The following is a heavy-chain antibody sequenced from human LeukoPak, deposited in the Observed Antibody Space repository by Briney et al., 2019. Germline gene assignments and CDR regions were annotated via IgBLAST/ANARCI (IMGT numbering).Heavy chain of an antibody. Sequence: ASVKVSCKASGYTFTGFYMHWVRQAPGQGLEWMGWINPSSGGTSYAQNFQGRVTMTRDTSISTAYMELSRLRSDDTAVYYCASIQDILTGYYAHCYHYYMDVWGKGTTVTVSS. D-gene: IGHD3-9*01. CDR1: GYTFTGFY. V-gene: IGHV1-2*02. J-gene: IGHJ6*03. CDR3: ASIQDILTGYYAHCYHYYMDV. CDR2: INPSSGGT.